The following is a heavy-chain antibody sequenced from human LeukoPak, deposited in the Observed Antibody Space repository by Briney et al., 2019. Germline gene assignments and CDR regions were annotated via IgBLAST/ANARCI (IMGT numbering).Heavy chain of an antibody. CDR3: AKALRAAHRPVYTYYYMDV. Sequence: GGSLRLSCAASEFTFNSYAMNWVRQAPGKGLDWVSTISGTGDTTYYADSVRGRFTISRDKSKNTVFLQMNSLRADDTAVYYCAKALRAAHRPVYTYYYMDVWGKGTTVTVSS. CDR2: ISGTGDTT. V-gene: IGHV3-23*01. D-gene: IGHD5/OR15-5a*01. J-gene: IGHJ6*03. CDR1: EFTFNSYA.